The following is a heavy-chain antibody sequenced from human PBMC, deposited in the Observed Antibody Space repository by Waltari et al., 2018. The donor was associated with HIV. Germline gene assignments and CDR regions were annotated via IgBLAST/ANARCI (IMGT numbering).Heavy chain of an antibody. J-gene: IGHJ4*02. V-gene: IGHV3-23*01. CDR3: VTRRYNFVECGHLLDV. CDR2: ISRGASAN. CDR1: GYKSVMYA. D-gene: IGHD1-1*01. Sequence: EVQLFASGGGLWRPEGSLRLSLLAAGYKSVMYAMPRVRQAPGKDLEGVYSISRGASANYYAGSMKCRAITTSDNSMDMLPLHINVLTVDEAVLYRWVTRRYNFVECGHLLDVWGRGILVTVS.